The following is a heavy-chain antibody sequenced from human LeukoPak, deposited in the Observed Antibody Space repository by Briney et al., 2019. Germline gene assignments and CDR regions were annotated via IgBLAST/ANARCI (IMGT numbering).Heavy chain of an antibody. CDR3: VRDKAMAGIGASDY. Sequence: GGSLRLSCAASGFTFSSYWMSWVRQTPGKGLEWVANIKQDGSEKNYVASVKGRFTISRDNAKNSLYVQMNRLRVEDTAVYYCVRDKAMAGIGASDYWGQGTLVTVSS. J-gene: IGHJ4*02. CDR1: GFTFSSYW. D-gene: IGHD6-19*01. CDR2: IKQDGSEK. V-gene: IGHV3-7*01.